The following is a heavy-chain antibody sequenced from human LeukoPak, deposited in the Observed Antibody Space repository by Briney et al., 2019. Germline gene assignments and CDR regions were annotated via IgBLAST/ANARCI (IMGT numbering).Heavy chain of an antibody. V-gene: IGHV1-2*02. CDR3: ARAVKYRSGPLTDLLPYYFDY. Sequence: ASVKVSCKASGYTFTGYYMHWVRQAPGQGLEWMGWIKPNSGDTKYSQEFQGRVTITRDTSANTAYMELSSLGSEDMAVYYCARAVKYRSGPLTDLLPYYFDYWGQGTLVTVSS. CDR2: IKPNSGDT. CDR1: GYTFTGYY. D-gene: IGHD6-19*01. J-gene: IGHJ4*02.